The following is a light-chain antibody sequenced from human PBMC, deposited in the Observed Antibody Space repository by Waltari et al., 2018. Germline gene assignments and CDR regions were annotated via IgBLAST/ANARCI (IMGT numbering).Light chain of an antibody. V-gene: IGKV1-NL1*01. CDR2: DAS. CDR3: QQYYSTPPT. CDR1: QGISNS. J-gene: IGKJ1*01. Sequence: DIHMTQSPSSLSASVGNRVTITCRASQGISNSLAWYQQKPVKAPKLLLYDASRLESGVPPRCSGSGSGTDYTLTISSLQPEDFATYYCQQYYSTPPTFGQGTKVEIK.